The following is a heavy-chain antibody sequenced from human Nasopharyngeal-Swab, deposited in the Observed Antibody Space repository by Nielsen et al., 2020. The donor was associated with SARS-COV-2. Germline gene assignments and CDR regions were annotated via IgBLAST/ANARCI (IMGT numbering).Heavy chain of an antibody. V-gene: IGHV3-23*01. CDR1: GFTYSTYA. Sequence: GESLKTSWVASGFTYSTYAMSGGRQAPGKGLEWVSGISGSGGNTYYADSVKGRFTISRDNSMETLYLQMNSLRVEDTAVYYCAKGVGYGDTGCFDEWGQGTLVTVSS. CDR3: AKGVGYGDTGCFDE. CDR2: ISGSGGNT. J-gene: IGHJ4*02. D-gene: IGHD4-17*01.